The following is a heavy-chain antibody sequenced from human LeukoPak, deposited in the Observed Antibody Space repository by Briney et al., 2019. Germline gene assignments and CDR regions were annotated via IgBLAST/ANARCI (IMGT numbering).Heavy chain of an antibody. J-gene: IGHJ3*02. D-gene: IGHD3-22*01. V-gene: IGHV4-4*07. CDR1: GGSISSYY. Sequence: SETLSLACTVSGGSISSYYWSWVRQPAGKGLEWIGRIYTSGSTNYNPSLKSRVTMSVDTSKNQFSLKLSSVTAADTAVYYCARDKGYYDSSGYNPTGDAFDIWGQGTMVTVSS. CDR3: ARDKGYYDSSGYNPTGDAFDI. CDR2: IYTSGST.